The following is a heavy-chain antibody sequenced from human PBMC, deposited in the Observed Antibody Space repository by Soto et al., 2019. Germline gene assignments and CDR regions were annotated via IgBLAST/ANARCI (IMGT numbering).Heavy chain of an antibody. CDR2: IYYSGST. CDR3: ASQMASEAPFDY. D-gene: IGHD5-12*01. J-gene: IGHJ4*02. Sequence: SETLSLTCTVSGGSISSYYWSWIQQPPGKGLEWIGYIYYSGSTNCNPSLKSRVTISVDTSKNQFSLKLSSVTAADTAVYYCASQMASEAPFDYWGQGTLVTVSS. CDR1: GGSISSYY. V-gene: IGHV4-59*01.